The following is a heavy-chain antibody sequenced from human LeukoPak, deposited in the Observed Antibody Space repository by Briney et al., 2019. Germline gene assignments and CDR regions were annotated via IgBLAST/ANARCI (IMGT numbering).Heavy chain of an antibody. CDR2: IDPNSGGT. V-gene: IGHV1-2*02. Sequence: GASVKVSCKASGYTFTDNHLYWVRQAPGQGLEWMGWIDPNSGGTNFAQNFQGRLTMTRDTSISTAYMELSRLTSDDTTVYYCARELGLNAFDVRGQGTMVTVSS. J-gene: IGHJ3*01. CDR3: ARELGLNAFDV. CDR1: GYTFTDNH. D-gene: IGHD7-27*01.